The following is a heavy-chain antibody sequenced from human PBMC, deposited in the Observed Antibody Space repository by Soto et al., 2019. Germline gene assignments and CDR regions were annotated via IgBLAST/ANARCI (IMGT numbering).Heavy chain of an antibody. Sequence: SETLSLTCAVSGGSISSSNWWSWVRQPPGKGLEWIGEIYHSGSTNYNPPLKSRVTISVDKSKNQFSLKLSSVTAADTAVYYCARVVAVRGVIIDYWGQGTLVTVSS. CDR3: ARVVAVRGVIIDY. CDR2: IYHSGST. V-gene: IGHV4-4*02. D-gene: IGHD3-10*01. CDR1: GGSISSSNW. J-gene: IGHJ4*02.